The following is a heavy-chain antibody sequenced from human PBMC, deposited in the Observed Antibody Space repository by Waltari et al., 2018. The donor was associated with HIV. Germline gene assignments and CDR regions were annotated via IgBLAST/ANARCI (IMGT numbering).Heavy chain of an antibody. Sequence: QVQLQESGPGLVKPSETLSLTCGVSGYSISSGHYWGWIRQPPGKGLEWIGSIDHSGITYYNPSLKSRVSISVDTSKNQFSLKLSSVTAADTAVYYCAREVTSSWYQDWFDPWGQGTLVTVSS. J-gene: IGHJ5*02. V-gene: IGHV4-38-2*02. CDR3: AREVTSSWYQDWFDP. CDR2: IDHSGIT. CDR1: GYSISSGHY. D-gene: IGHD6-13*01.